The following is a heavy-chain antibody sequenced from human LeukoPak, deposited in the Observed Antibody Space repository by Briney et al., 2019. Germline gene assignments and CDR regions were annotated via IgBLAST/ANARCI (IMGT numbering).Heavy chain of an antibody. V-gene: IGHV4-4*02. J-gene: IGHJ6*04. CDR2: IYHSGST. D-gene: IGHD5-18*01. CDR3: ARDLKGDTAMAPARYYYYGMDV. CDR1: GGSISSSNW. Sequence: SGTLSLTCAVSGGSISSSNWWSWVRPPPGKGLEWIGEIYHSGSTNYNPSLKSRVTISVDKSKNQFSLKLSSVTAADTAVYYCARDLKGDTAMAPARYYYYGMDVWGKGTTVTVSS.